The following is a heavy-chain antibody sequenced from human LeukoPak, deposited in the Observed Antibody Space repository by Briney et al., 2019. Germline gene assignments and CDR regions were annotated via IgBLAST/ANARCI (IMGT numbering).Heavy chain of an antibody. J-gene: IGHJ1*01. D-gene: IGHD4-17*01. CDR3: AKDGHREKTVTTDFQH. V-gene: IGHV3-30*18. Sequence: PGGSLRLSCAASGFTFGSYGMHWVRQAPGKGLEWVAVISYDGSNKYYADSVKGRFTISRDNSKNTLYLQMNSLRAEDTAVYYCAKDGHREKTVTTDFQHWGQGTLVTVSS. CDR2: ISYDGSNK. CDR1: GFTFGSYG.